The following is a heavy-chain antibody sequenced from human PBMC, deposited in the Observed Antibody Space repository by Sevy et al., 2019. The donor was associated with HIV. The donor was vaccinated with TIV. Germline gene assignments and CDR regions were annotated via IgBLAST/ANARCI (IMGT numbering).Heavy chain of an antibody. Sequence: GGSLRLSCAASGFTFNFFSMHWVRQAPGKGLEWVAVISYDGSNKYYADSVKGRFTISRDNSKNTLYLQMDGLRAEDTALYYCARDDEPDYYYFDMDVWGQGTTVTVSS. CDR3: ARDDEPDYYYFDMDV. CDR1: GFTFNFFS. V-gene: IGHV3-30-3*01. J-gene: IGHJ6*02. CDR2: ISYDGSNK.